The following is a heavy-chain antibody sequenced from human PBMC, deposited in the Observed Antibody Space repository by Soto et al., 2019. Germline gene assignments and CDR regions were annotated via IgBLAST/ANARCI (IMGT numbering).Heavy chain of an antibody. D-gene: IGHD6-19*01. CDR3: TTEGTVDLYYWFDP. CDR2: IKSKTDGGTT. V-gene: IGHV3-15*01. J-gene: IGHJ5*02. CDR1: GFTFSNAW. Sequence: EVQLVESGGGLVKPGGSLRLSCAASGFTFSNAWMSWVRQAPGKGLEWVGRIKSKTDGGTTDYAAPVKGRFTISRDDSKNTLYLQMNSLKTEDTAVYYCTTEGTVDLYYWFDPWGQGNLVTVSS.